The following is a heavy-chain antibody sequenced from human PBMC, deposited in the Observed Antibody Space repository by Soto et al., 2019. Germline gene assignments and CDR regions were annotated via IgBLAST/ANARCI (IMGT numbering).Heavy chain of an antibody. D-gene: IGHD6-13*01. CDR1: GFTFSSYA. J-gene: IGHJ4*02. CDR2: ISGSGGST. CDR3: AKGLCRRWESWYPLDY. Sequence: GGSLRLSCAASGFTFSSYAMSWVRQAPGKGLEWVSAISGSGGSTYYADSVKGRFTISRDNSKNTLYLQMNSLRAEDTAVYYCAKGLCRRWESWYPLDYWGQGTLVIVSS. V-gene: IGHV3-23*01.